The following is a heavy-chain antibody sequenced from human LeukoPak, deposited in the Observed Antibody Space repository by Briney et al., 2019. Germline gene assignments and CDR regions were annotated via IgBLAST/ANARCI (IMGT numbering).Heavy chain of an antibody. J-gene: IGHJ6*02. CDR1: GYTFTGCY. CDR3: AREGYDSSGYYYYYYYGMDV. Sequence: ASVKVSCKASGYTFTGCYMHWVRQAPGQGLEWMGWINPNSGGTNYAQKFQGRVTMTRDTSISTAYMELSRLRSDDTAVYYCAREGYDSSGYYYYYYYGMDVWGQGTTVTVSS. D-gene: IGHD3-22*01. CDR2: INPNSGGT. V-gene: IGHV1-2*02.